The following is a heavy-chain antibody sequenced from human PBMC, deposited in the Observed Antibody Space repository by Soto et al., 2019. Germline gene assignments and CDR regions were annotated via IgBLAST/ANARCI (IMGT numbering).Heavy chain of an antibody. Sequence: GGSLRLSCAASGFPFSIYSMNWVRQAPGKGLEWVSSISSSSSYIYYADSVKGRFNISRDNAKNSLYLQMNSLRAEDTAVYYCARDPRMVVEGDHGIDVWGQGTTFTVSS. J-gene: IGHJ6*02. CDR3: ARDPRMVVEGDHGIDV. D-gene: IGHD2-15*01. CDR2: ISSSSSYI. CDR1: GFPFSIYS. V-gene: IGHV3-21*01.